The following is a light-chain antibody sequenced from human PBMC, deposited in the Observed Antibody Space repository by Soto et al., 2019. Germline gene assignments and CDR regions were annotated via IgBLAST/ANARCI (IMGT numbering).Light chain of an antibody. V-gene: IGLV2-14*01. CDR2: EVR. CDR1: SSDVGGYKY. CDR3: SSYTSSSALV. J-gene: IGLJ1*01. Sequence: QSALTQPASVSGSPGQSITISCTGTSSDVGGYKYVSWSQQHPGKAPKLMIYEVRNRPSGVSNRFSGSKSGNTASLTISELQAEDEADYYCSSYTSSSALVFGTGTKATVL.